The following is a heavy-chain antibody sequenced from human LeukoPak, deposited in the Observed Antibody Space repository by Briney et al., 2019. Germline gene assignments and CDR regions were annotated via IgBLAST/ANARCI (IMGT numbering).Heavy chain of an antibody. Sequence: EASVKVSCKASGYTFTSYYMHWVRQARGQGLEWMGIINPSGGSTSYAQKFQGRVTMTRDTSTSTVYMELSSLRSEDTAVYYCARDGKYSSGWITAFDIWGQGTMVTVSS. CDR3: ARDGKYSSGWITAFDI. J-gene: IGHJ3*02. CDR2: INPSGGST. V-gene: IGHV1-46*01. CDR1: GYTFTSYY. D-gene: IGHD6-19*01.